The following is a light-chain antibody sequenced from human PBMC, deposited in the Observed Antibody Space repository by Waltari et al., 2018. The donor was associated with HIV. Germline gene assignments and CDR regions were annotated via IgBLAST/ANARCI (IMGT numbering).Light chain of an antibody. J-gene: IGKJ5*01. V-gene: IGKV3-11*01. Sequence: EIVLTQSPATLSLSPGVTATLSCRASQSVSNYLAWYQQKPGQAPRLLIYDASNRATDIPARFSGSGSGTDFTLAISSLEPEDFAVYYCQQRSRWPITFGQGTRLEIK. CDR1: QSVSNY. CDR2: DAS. CDR3: QQRSRWPIT.